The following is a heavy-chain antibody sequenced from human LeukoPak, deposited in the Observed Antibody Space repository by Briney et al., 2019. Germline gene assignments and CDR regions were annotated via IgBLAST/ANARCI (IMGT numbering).Heavy chain of an antibody. V-gene: IGHV5-51*01. Sequence: GESLKISCKGSGYGLNIYWIGWVRQMPGKGLEWMGIIYPADSDTRYSPSFQGQVTISADKSIGTAYLQWSSLKASDTAMYYCARRDGRAFDIWGQGTTVTVSS. CDR2: IYPADSDT. CDR3: ARRDGRAFDI. D-gene: IGHD2-21*02. CDR1: GYGLNIYW. J-gene: IGHJ3*02.